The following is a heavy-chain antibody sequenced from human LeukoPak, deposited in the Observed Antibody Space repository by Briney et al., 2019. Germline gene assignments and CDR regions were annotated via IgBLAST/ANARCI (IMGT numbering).Heavy chain of an antibody. D-gene: IGHD3-9*01. J-gene: IGHJ3*02. CDR1: GYTFTNYG. CDR3: AREGYYDILTGYPAPDDAFDI. V-gene: IGHV1-18*01. Sequence: GASVKVSCKASGYTFTNYGISWVRQAPGQGLEWMGWISTYNGNTNYVQKLQGRVTMTTDTSTSTAYMELRSLRSDDTAVYYCAREGYYDILTGYPAPDDAFDIWGQGTMVTVSS. CDR2: ISTYNGNT.